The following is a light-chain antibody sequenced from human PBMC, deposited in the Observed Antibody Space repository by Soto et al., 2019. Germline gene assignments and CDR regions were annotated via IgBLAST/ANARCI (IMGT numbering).Light chain of an antibody. CDR1: QSVSSY. CDR2: DAF. V-gene: IGKV3-11*01. Sequence: EIVLTQSQATLYLSPGERATLSCRASQSVSSYLAWYQQKPGQAPRLLIYDAFNRATGIPARFSGSVSGTDFTLTISSLEPEDLAVYYCQQRSNWPPLTFGGGTKVEIK. J-gene: IGKJ4*01. CDR3: QQRSNWPPLT.